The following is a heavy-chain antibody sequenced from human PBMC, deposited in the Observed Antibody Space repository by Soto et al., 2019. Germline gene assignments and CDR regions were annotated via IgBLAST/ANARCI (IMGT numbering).Heavy chain of an antibody. D-gene: IGHD3-9*01. CDR1: GGSISSGDYH. Sequence: SETLSLTCTVSGGSISSGDYHWSWIRQPPGKGLEWIGYIYYSGSTYYNPSLKSRVTISVDTSKNQFSLKLSSVTAADTAVYYCARRYGVTGYYNWFDPWGQGTLVTVSS. CDR3: ARRYGVTGYYNWFDP. V-gene: IGHV4-30-4*01. CDR2: IYYSGST. J-gene: IGHJ5*02.